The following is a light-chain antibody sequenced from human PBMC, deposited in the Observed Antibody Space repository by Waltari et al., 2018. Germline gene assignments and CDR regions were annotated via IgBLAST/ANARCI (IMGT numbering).Light chain of an antibody. CDR3: QQYYSSPFT. V-gene: IGKV4-1*01. CDR1: RTVLWSSNNKNY. CDR2: WAS. Sequence: DIVMTQSPDSLAVSLGERATINCKSSRTVLWSSNNKNYLGWYQHKPGQPPELLIYWASTRESGVPDRFGGSGSGTDFTLTISSLQAEDVAVYYCQQYYSSPFTFGQGTKLEIK. J-gene: IGKJ2*01.